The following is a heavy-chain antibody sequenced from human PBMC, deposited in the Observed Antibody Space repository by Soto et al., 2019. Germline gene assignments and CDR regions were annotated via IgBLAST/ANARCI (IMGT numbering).Heavy chain of an antibody. V-gene: IGHV1-46*03. CDR1: GYTFTTYY. J-gene: IGHJ3*02. CDR2: INPSGGST. Sequence: GASVKVSCKASGYTFTTYYMHWVRQAPGQGLEWMGIINPSGGSTRYAQKFQGRVTMTRDTSTSTVYMELSSLRSEDTAVYYCVRVGPDYYDSSGYPQGAFDIWG. CDR3: VRVGPDYYDSSGYPQGAFDI. D-gene: IGHD3-22*01.